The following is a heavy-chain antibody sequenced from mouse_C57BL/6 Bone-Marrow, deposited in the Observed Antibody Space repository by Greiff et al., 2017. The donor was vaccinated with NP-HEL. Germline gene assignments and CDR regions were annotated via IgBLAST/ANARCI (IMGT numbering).Heavy chain of an antibody. CDR3: ARNSITTVVARYFDV. CDR2: IYPGDGDT. CDR1: GYAFSSSW. D-gene: IGHD1-1*01. J-gene: IGHJ1*03. V-gene: IGHV1-82*01. Sequence: VQLQQSGPELVKPGASVKISCKASGYAFSSSWMNWVKQRPGKGLEWIGRIYPGDGDTKYNGKFKGKATLTADKSASTAYMQLSSLTSEDSAVYFCARNSITTVVARYFDVWGTGTTVTVSS.